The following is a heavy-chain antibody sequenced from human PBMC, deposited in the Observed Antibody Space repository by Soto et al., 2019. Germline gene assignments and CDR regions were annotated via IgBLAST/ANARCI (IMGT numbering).Heavy chain of an antibody. D-gene: IGHD2-2*01. CDR1: GGTFSSYT. Sequence: QVQLVQSGAEVKKPGSSVKVSCKASGGTFSSYTISWVRQAPGQGLEWMGRIIPILGIANYAQKFQGRVPITADKSTSTAYMELSSLRSEDTAVYYCASVSGYCSSTSCYSYYYYMDVWGKGTTVTVSS. CDR2: IIPILGIA. CDR3: ASVSGYCSSTSCYSYYYYMDV. V-gene: IGHV1-69*02. J-gene: IGHJ6*03.